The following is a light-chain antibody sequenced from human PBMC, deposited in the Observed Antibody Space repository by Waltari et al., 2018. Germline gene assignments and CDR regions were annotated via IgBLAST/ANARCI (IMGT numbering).Light chain of an antibody. CDR3: QQYNNWPFT. CDR2: GAS. Sequence: DIVMTQSPDTLSVSPGERATLSCRASQSVRSNLAWYQPKPGQAPRLLIYGASTRATGIPARFSGSGSGTEFTLTISSLQSEDFAVYYCQQYNNWPFTFGPGTKVDIK. J-gene: IGKJ3*01. V-gene: IGKV3-15*01. CDR1: QSVRSN.